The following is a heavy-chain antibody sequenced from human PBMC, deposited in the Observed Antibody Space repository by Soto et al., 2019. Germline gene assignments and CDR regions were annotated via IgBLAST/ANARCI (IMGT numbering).Heavy chain of an antibody. CDR1: GGTFSSYA. CDR3: ARDPRGWFRAFDI. V-gene: IGHV1-69*13. Sequence: SVKVSCKASGGTFSSYAISWARQAPGQGLEWMGGIIPIFGTANYAQKFQGRVTITADESTSTAYMELSSLRSEDTAVYYCARDPRGWFRAFDIWGQGTMVTVSS. J-gene: IGHJ3*02. CDR2: IIPIFGTA. D-gene: IGHD2-15*01.